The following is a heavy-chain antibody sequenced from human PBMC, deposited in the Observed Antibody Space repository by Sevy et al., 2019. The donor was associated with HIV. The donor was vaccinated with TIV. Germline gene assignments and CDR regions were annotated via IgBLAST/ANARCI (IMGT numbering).Heavy chain of an antibody. J-gene: IGHJ6*01. CDR2: IYYSGRT. CDR1: GGSISSYY. CDR3: ARAGGSTDLGMDV. V-gene: IGHV4-59*01. D-gene: IGHD2-15*01. Sequence: SETLSLTCTVSGGSISSYYWNWIRQPPGKGLEWIGYIYYSGRTNYNPSLKSRVTISVDTSKNQFYLELSSVTAADTAVYYCARAGGSTDLGMDVWGQGTTVTVSS.